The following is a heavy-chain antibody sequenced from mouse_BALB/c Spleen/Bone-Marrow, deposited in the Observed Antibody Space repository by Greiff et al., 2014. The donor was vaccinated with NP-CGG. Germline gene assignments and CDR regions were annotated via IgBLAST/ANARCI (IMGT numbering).Heavy chain of an antibody. J-gene: IGHJ3*01. D-gene: IGHD3-2*01. Sequence: ESGPGLVAPSQSLSITCTVSGFSLTSYGVHWVRQPPGKGLEWLGVIWAGGSTNYNSALVSRLSISKDNSKSQVFLKMNSLQTDDTAKYYCARALDSSGCGFAYWGQGTLVTVSA. V-gene: IGHV2-9*02. CDR3: ARALDSSGCGFAY. CDR2: IWAGGST. CDR1: GFSLTSYG.